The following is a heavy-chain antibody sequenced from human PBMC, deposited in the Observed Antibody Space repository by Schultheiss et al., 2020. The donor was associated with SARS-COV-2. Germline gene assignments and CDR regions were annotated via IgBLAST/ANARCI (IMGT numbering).Heavy chain of an antibody. D-gene: IGHD2-2*02. J-gene: IGHJ4*02. CDR1: GGSFSGYY. CDR3: ASSRSIVVVPAAIIY. Sequence: GSLRLSCAVYGGSFSGYYWSWIRQPPGKGLEWIGEINHSGSTNYNPSLKSRVTISVDTSKNQFSLKLSSVTAADTAVYYCASSRSIVVVPAAIIYWGQGTLVTVSS. V-gene: IGHV4-34*01. CDR2: INHSGST.